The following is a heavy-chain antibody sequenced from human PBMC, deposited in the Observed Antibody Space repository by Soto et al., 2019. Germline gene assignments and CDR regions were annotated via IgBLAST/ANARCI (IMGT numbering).Heavy chain of an antibody. V-gene: IGHV3-74*01. CDR3: ARGVNVYDYVDY. D-gene: IGHD2-8*01. CDR1: GFISSSYW. J-gene: IGHJ4*02. Sequence: EVQLVESGGNVLQPGGSLRLSCAASGFISSSYWMHWVRQAPGKGLVWVSRINRDGSRTDYADSVKGRFAVSRDNAKNTVLLQMNRLRADDTAVYYGARGVNVYDYVDYWGQGTLVTVSS. CDR2: INRDGSRT.